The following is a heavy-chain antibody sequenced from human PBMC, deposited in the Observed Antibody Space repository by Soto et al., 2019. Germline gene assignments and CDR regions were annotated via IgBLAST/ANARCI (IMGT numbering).Heavy chain of an antibody. CDR2: IIAILGKA. Sequence: QVQLVQSGAEVKKPGSSVKVSGKASGGTFSSYAISWVRQAPGQGLEWMGGIIAILGKANYAEKFQGRVTITADESTSTAYVELSSLRSEDTAVYYCARERGGAIIVGVTGTFDVWGQGTLVTVSS. V-gene: IGHV1-69*01. CDR1: GGTFSSYA. CDR3: ARERGGAIIVGVTGTFDV. J-gene: IGHJ3*01. D-gene: IGHD3-22*01.